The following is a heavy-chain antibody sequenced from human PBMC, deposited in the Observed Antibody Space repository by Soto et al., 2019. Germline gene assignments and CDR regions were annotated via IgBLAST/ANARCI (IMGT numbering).Heavy chain of an antibody. D-gene: IGHD1-26*01. CDR1: GLIFSDYA. CDR3: AKDRFGRVGPVDY. CDR2: ISGSGGDT. V-gene: IGHV3-23*01. J-gene: IGHJ4*02. Sequence: GGSLRLSCAASGLIFSDYAMSWVRQAPGKGLECVACISGSGGDTFYADSVKGRFTISRDNSKNTLSLHMNSLRVDDTAVYFCAKDRFGRVGPVDYWGQGTLVT.